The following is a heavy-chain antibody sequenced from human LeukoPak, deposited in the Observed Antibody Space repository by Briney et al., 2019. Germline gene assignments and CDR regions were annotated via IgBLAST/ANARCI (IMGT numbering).Heavy chain of an antibody. CDR1: GFTFSSYW. CDR2: INTDGRST. J-gene: IGHJ4*02. V-gene: IGHV3-74*01. Sequence: PGRSLRLSCAASGFTFSSYWMHWVRQAPGKGLVWVSRINTDGRSTTYADSVKGRFTISRDTSKNTLYLQMNSLRAEDTAVYYCARDYYDSSGYLPFDYWGQGTLVTVSS. D-gene: IGHD3-22*01. CDR3: ARDYYDSSGYLPFDY.